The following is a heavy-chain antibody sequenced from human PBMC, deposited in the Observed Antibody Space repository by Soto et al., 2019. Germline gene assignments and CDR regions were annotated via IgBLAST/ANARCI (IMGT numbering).Heavy chain of an antibody. V-gene: IGHV3-23*01. J-gene: IGHJ4*02. Sequence: PGGSLRHCCAASGVTCSSYARSWVRQAPGKGLEWVSAISGSGGSTYYADSVKGRFTISRDNSKNTLYLQMNSLRAEDTAVYYCAKTGLDDFGSGSPPWYFASWGQGPRVPVSS. CDR1: GVTCSSYA. D-gene: IGHD3-3*01. CDR2: ISGSGGST. CDR3: AKTGLDDFGSGSPPWYFAS.